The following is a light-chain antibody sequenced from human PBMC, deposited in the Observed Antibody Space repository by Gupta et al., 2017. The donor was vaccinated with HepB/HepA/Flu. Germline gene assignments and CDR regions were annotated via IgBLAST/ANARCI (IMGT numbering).Light chain of an antibody. V-gene: IGLV3-21*03. CDR3: QVWETSRGQVV. Sequence: SYVMTQPPSVSVAPGKTARITCGGNNIGNKSVHWYQQKPGPAPLLVLYNNKDRPAGIPERFSGSNSGNTATLTISGVEAGDEADYYWQVWETSRGQVVFGGGTKLTV. CDR1: NIGNKS. J-gene: IGLJ2*01. CDR2: NNK.